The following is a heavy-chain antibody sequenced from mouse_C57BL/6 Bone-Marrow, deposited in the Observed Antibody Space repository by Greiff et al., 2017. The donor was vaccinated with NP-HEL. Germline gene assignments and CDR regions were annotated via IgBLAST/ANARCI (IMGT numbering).Heavy chain of an antibody. CDR1: GYTFTDYY. D-gene: IGHD1-1*01. CDR2: IYPGSGNT. CDR3: ARDDYGSSYVN. Sequence: VKLVESGAELVRPGASVKLSCKASGYTFTDYYINWVKQRPGQGLEWIARIYPGSGNTYYNEKFKGKATLTAEKSSSTAYMQLSSLTSEDSAVYFCARDDYGSSYVNWGQGTTLTVSS. V-gene: IGHV1-76*01. J-gene: IGHJ2*01.